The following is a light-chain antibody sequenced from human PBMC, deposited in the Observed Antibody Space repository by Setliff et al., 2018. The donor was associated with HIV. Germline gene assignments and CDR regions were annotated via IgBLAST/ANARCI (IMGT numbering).Light chain of an antibody. J-gene: IGLJ2*01. CDR2: EVS. CDR1: SRDVGGYNY. CDR3: SSYTSSGTLVV. V-gene: IGLV2-14*01. Sequence: ALTQPASVSGSLGQSITISCTGTSRDVGGYNYVSWYQQHPGKAPKLMIYEVSNRPPEVSNRFSGSKSGNTASLTISGLQAEDEAEYYCSSYTSSGTLVVYGGGTKVTVL.